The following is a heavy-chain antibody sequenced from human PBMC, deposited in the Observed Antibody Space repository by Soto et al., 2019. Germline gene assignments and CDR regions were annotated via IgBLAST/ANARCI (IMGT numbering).Heavy chain of an antibody. J-gene: IGHJ4*02. CDR2: IHYSGST. V-gene: IGHV4-31*11. Sequence: QVQLQESGPGLVKPSQTLSLTCAVSGASISNGGYYWSWIRQHPGKGLEWIGYIHYSGSTYYNPSLKSRVSISIDTSKNQFSLKLNSVTAADTAVYYCARSSRAMSSPPLVYWGQGTLVTVSS. CDR1: GASISNGGYY. CDR3: ARSSRAMSSPPLVY. D-gene: IGHD2-2*01.